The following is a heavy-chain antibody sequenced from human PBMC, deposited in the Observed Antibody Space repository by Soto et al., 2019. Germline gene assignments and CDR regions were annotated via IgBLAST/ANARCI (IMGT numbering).Heavy chain of an antibody. CDR2: IYWDDDK. Sequence: QITLKESGPTLVKPTQTLTLTCTFSGFSLSTSGVGVGWIRQPPGKALEWLALIYWDDDKRYSPSLKSRLTITTDTSKIQVVLTMTNMDPVDTATYYCAHWGLRYFHWPYGMDVWGQGTTVTVSS. V-gene: IGHV2-5*02. J-gene: IGHJ6*02. CDR3: AHWGLRYFHWPYGMDV. D-gene: IGHD3-9*01. CDR1: GFSLSTSGVG.